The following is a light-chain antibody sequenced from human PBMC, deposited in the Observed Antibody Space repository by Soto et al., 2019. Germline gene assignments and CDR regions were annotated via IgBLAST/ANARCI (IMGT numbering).Light chain of an antibody. Sequence: EIVLTQSPGTLSLSPGESATLSCRASQSVSSSYLAWYQQKPGQAPRLLIYGASSRATGIPDRFSGSGSGTDFTLTISRLEPEDFAVYYCQQHGSSLTWTCGQGTKVDIK. V-gene: IGKV3-20*01. CDR1: QSVSSSY. CDR2: GAS. CDR3: QQHGSSLTWT. J-gene: IGKJ1*01.